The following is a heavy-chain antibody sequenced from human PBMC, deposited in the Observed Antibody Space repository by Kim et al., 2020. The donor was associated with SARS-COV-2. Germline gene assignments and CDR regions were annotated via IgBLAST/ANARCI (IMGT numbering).Heavy chain of an antibody. V-gene: IGHV3-74*01. Sequence: SGKSRFTISRDNAKNALYLQMNGLRPEDTAVYYCARAGDYDISGYYGFFHHWGQGARVTVSS. D-gene: IGHD3-22*01. J-gene: IGHJ1*01. CDR3: ARAGDYDISGYYGFFHH.